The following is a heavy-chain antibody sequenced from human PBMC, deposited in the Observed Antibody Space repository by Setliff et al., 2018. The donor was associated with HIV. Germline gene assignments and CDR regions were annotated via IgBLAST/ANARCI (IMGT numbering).Heavy chain of an antibody. V-gene: IGHV4-4*08. CDR2: TFTSGST. J-gene: IGHJ6*03. D-gene: IGHD3-3*01. CDR3: ARCYYNFWSGYPLDYMDV. CDR1: GGAISSHY. Sequence: PSETLSLTCTVSGGAISSHYWSWIRQPPGKGLEWIGHTFTSGSTNYNPSLKSRVTMSVGTSKNQFSLKLSSVTAADTAVYYGARCYYNFWSGYPLDYMDVWGKGTTVTVSS.